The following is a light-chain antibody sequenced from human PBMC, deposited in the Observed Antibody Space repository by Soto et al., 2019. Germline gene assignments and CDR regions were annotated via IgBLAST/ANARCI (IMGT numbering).Light chain of an antibody. CDR2: DAS. CDR3: QQYNSPWT. Sequence: DIQMTQSPSTLSASVGDRVTITFRASQSISSWLAWYQQKPGKAPKLLIYDASSFESGVPSRFRGSGSGTEFTLTISSLQPDDFATYYRQQYNSPWTFGQGTKVEIK. J-gene: IGKJ1*01. V-gene: IGKV1-5*01. CDR1: QSISSW.